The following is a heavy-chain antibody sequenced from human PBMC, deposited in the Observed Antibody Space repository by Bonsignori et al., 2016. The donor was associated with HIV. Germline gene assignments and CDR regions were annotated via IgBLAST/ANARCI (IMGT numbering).Heavy chain of an antibody. CDR2: IWYDGSNK. CDR3: AKDGGATTGNAFDI. CDR1: GFTFRSYG. V-gene: IGHV3-33*06. J-gene: IGHJ3*02. Sequence: GGSLRLSCAASGFTFRSYGMHWVRQAPGKGLEWMAVIWYDGSNKYYADSVKGRFTISRDNSKNTLYLQMNSLRAEDTAVYYCAKDGGATTGNAFDIWGQGTMVTVSS. D-gene: IGHD1-26*01.